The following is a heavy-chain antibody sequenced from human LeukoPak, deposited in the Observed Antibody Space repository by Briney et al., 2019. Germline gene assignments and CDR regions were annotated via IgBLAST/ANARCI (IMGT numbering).Heavy chain of an antibody. V-gene: IGHV4-39*07. CDR3: ARYYYDSSGYYFWRTPTSNWFDP. J-gene: IGHJ5*02. CDR1: GGSISSSSYY. D-gene: IGHD3-22*01. Sequence: SETLSLTCTVSGGSISSSSYYWGWIRQPPGKGLEWIGSIYYSGSTYYNPSLKSRVTISVDTSKNQFSLKLSSVTAADTAVYYCARYYYDSSGYYFWRTPTSNWFDPWGQGTLVTVSS. CDR2: IYYSGST.